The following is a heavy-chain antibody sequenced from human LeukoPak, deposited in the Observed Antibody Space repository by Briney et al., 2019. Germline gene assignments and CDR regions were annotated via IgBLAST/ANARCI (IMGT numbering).Heavy chain of an antibody. D-gene: IGHD5-12*01. CDR3: ASIVATIHY. J-gene: IGHJ4*02. CDR2: IYYSGST. CDR1: GGSISSSSYY. Sequence: PSETLSLTCTVSGGSISSSSYYWGWIRQPPGTGLEWIGSIYYSGSTYYNPSLKSRVTISVDTSKNQFSLKLSSVTAADTAVYYCASIVATIHYWGQGTLVTVSS. V-gene: IGHV4-39*01.